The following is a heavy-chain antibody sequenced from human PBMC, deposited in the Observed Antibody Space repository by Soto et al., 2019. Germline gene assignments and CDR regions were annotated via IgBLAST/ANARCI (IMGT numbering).Heavy chain of an antibody. CDR1: GCSISSGGYY. CDR3: AREVSRSANYYDSSGYYYNWFDP. D-gene: IGHD3-22*01. Sequence: SETLSLTCTVSGCSISSGGYYWSWIRQHPGKGLEWIGYIYYSGSTYYNPSLKSRVTISVDTSKNQFSLKLSSVTAADTAVYYCAREVSRSANYYDSSGYYYNWFDPWGQGTLVTVSS. J-gene: IGHJ5*02. V-gene: IGHV4-31*03. CDR2: IYYSGST.